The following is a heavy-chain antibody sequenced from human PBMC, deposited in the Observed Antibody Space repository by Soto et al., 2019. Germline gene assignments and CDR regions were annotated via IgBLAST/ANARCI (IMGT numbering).Heavy chain of an antibody. V-gene: IGHV3-21*01. CDR2: ISSSSSYI. D-gene: IGHD6-19*01. Sequence: GGSLRLSCAASGFTFSSYSMNWVRQAPGKGLEWVSSISSSSSYIYYADSVKGRFTISRDDAKNSLYLQMNSLRAEDTAVYYCARDSISGYSSGWYFDAFDIWGQGTMVTVSS. CDR1: GFTFSSYS. CDR3: ARDSISGYSSGWYFDAFDI. J-gene: IGHJ3*02.